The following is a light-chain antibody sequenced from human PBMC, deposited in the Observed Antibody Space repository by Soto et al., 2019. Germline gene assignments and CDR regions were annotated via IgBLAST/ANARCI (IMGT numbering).Light chain of an antibody. Sequence: DIQMTQSPSTLSASVGDRVTITCRASQTIINWLAWYQQKPGKAPKLLIYKASTFEGEVPSRFSGSGSETEFPLTINSLQPDDSATYYCQQYHTYWWTFGQGTKVDIK. CDR2: KAS. J-gene: IGKJ1*01. V-gene: IGKV1-5*03. CDR1: QTIINW. CDR3: QQYHTYWWT.